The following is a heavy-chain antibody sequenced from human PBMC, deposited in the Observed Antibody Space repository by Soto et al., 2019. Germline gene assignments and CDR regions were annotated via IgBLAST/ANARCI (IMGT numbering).Heavy chain of an antibody. J-gene: IGHJ6*02. CDR3: ARHLKCSGGSCYSDYYGMDV. CDR2: IYYSGST. CDR1: GGSISSSSYY. D-gene: IGHD2-15*01. Sequence: PSETLSLTCTVSGGSISSSSYYWGWIRQPPGKGLEWIGSIYYSGSTYYNPSLKSRVTISVDTSKNQFSLKLSSVTAADTAVYYCARHLKCSGGSCYSDYYGMDVWGQGTTVTVSS. V-gene: IGHV4-39*01.